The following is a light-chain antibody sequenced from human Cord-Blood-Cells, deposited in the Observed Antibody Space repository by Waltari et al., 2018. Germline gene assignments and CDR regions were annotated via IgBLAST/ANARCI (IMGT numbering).Light chain of an antibody. Sequence: SYVLTQPPSVSVAPGKTARITCGGNNIGSKSVHWYQQKPGQAPVLVIYYDSDRPSGIPERFSGCNSGNTATLTISRVEAGDEADYYCQVWDSSSDHWVFGGGTKLTVL. CDR1: NIGSKS. CDR3: QVWDSSSDHWV. J-gene: IGLJ3*02. V-gene: IGLV3-21*04. CDR2: YDS.